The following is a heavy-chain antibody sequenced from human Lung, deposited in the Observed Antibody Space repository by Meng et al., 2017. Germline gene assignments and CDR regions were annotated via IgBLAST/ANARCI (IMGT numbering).Heavy chain of an antibody. CDR2: IYHSGST. J-gene: IGHJ4*02. Sequence: QGSGPGLVKPSGTLSLTCAVSGGSISSYNWWSWVRQPPGKGLEWIGEIYHSGSTNYNPSLKSRITISVDKPKNQFSLTLSSVTAADTAVYYCTKNDFYCLGYWGQGTLVTVSS. CDR1: GGSISSYNW. CDR3: TKNDFYCLGY. D-gene: IGHD2-21*01. V-gene: IGHV4-4*02.